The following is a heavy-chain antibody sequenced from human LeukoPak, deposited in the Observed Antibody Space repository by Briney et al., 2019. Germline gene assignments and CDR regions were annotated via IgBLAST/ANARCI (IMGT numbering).Heavy chain of an antibody. V-gene: IGHV4-34*01. D-gene: IGHD2-15*01. CDR2: INHSGST. CDR1: GGSFSGYY. Sequence: SETLSLTCAVYGGSFSGYYWSWIRQPPGKGLEWIGEINHSGSTNYNPSLKSRVTISVDTSKNQFSLKLSSVTAADTAVYYCARDRYCSGGSCGKRWDYYYYYMDVWGKGTTVTVSS. CDR3: ARDRYCSGGSCGKRWDYYYYYMDV. J-gene: IGHJ6*03.